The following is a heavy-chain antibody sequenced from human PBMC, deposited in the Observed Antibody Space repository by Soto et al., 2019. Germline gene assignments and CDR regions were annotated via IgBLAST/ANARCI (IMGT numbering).Heavy chain of an antibody. D-gene: IGHD3-22*01. Sequence: SGPKLVNPTQTLTLTCTCSGFSVSTSGVAVGWIRQPPGKALEWLALIYWDDDKRYSPSLKSRLAITKDTSKNQVVLTMTSMDPVDTATYYCAHRGYDSSGYLNWFDPWGXXXQVTVXS. J-gene: IGHJ5*02. CDR1: GFSVSTSGVA. CDR2: IYWDDDK. CDR3: AHRGYDSSGYLNWFDP. V-gene: IGHV2-5*02.